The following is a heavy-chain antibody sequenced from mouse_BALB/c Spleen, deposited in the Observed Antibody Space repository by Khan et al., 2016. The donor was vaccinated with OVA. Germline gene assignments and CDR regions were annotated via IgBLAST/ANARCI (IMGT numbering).Heavy chain of an antibody. J-gene: IGHJ2*01. D-gene: IGHD1-1*01. Sequence: EVKLLESGPGLVKPSQSLSLTCTVTGYSITSGYAWNWIRQFPGNKLEWMGYISYSGVTSYTPSLKSRISITRDTSKNQFFLQLTSVTTEDTATYYCARGNDYGYYFDYWGQGTTLTVSS. CDR1: GYSITSGYA. V-gene: IGHV3-2*02. CDR2: ISYSGVT. CDR3: ARGNDYGYYFDY.